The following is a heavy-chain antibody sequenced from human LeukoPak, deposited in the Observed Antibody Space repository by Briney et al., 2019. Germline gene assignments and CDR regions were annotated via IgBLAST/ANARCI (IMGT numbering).Heavy chain of an antibody. V-gene: IGHV4-30-4*01. CDR1: GGSISSGDYY. D-gene: IGHD5-18*01. J-gene: IGHJ4*02. CDR2: IYYSGST. Sequence: PSQALSLTCTVSGGSISSGDYYWSWIRQPPGKGLEWIGYIYYSGSTYYNPSLKSRVTISVDTSKNQFSLKLSSVTAADTAVYYCATYTAMAYYFDYWGQGTLVTVSS. CDR3: ATYTAMAYYFDY.